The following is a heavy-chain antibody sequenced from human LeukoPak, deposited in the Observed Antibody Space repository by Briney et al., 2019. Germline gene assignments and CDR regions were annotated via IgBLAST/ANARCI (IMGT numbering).Heavy chain of an antibody. CDR3: ATAGHCSGGSCSDWFDP. J-gene: IGHJ5*02. D-gene: IGHD2-15*01. V-gene: IGHV1-2*02. Sequence: NYIHWFQGRVTMTRDTSIGTAYMELSSLRSNDTAVYYCATAGHCSGGSCSDWFDPWGQGTLVTVSS.